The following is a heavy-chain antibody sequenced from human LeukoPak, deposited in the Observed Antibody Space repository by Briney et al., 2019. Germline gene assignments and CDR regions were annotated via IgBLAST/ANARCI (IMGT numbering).Heavy chain of an antibody. CDR1: GFTFDDYG. D-gene: IGHD1-1*01. J-gene: IGHJ3*02. CDR3: ARDPGSDNPDDAFDI. CDR2: ISSSSSYI. V-gene: IGHV3-21*01. Sequence: GGSLRLSCAASGFTFDDYGMSWVRQAPGKGLEWVSSISSSSSYIYYADSVKGRFTISRDNAKNSLYLQMNSLRAEDTAVYYCARDPGSDNPDDAFDIWGQGAMVTVSS.